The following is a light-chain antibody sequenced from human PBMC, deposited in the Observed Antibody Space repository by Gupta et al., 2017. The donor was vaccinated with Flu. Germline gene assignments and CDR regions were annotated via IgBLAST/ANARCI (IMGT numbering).Light chain of an antibody. Sequence: QSPLTQPASVSRSPGQSITISCTGPSIDVGGYNYVSWYQQHPGKAPKLMIYEVSNRPSGVSNRFSGSKSGNTASLTISGLQAEDEADYYCSSYTSSSTWVFGGGTKLTVL. CDR1: SIDVGGYNY. CDR2: EVS. V-gene: IGLV2-14*01. CDR3: SSYTSSSTWV. J-gene: IGLJ3*02.